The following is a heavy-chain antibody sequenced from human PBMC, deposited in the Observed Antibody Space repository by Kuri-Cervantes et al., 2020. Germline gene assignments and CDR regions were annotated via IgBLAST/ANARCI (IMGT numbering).Heavy chain of an antibody. J-gene: IGHJ4*02. CDR1: GFTFSSYW. Sequence: GESLKISCAASGFTFSSYWMSWVRQAPGKGLEWVSAISGSGGSTYYADSVKGRFTISRDNSKNTLYLQMNSLRAEDTAVYYCAKATGYYYDSSGPYLFDYWGQGTLVTVSS. D-gene: IGHD3-22*01. CDR2: ISGSGGST. CDR3: AKATGYYYDSSGPYLFDY. V-gene: IGHV3-23*01.